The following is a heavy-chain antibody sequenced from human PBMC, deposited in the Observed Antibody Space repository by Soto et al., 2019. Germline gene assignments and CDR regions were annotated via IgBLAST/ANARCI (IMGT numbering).Heavy chain of an antibody. CDR1: GFSFTSYG. Sequence: QAQLVQSGAEVKKPGASVKVSCKASGFSFTSYGFSWVRQAPGQGLELMGWISAYSGNAKYEEKIQDRVTMTTDTAASTVYMEVRRLRSDATAVSYCARRGSGTSSEALDIWCPGTMVSASS. D-gene: IGHD1-1*01. CDR2: ISAYSGNA. CDR3: ARRGSGTSSEALDI. V-gene: IGHV1-18*04. J-gene: IGHJ3*02.